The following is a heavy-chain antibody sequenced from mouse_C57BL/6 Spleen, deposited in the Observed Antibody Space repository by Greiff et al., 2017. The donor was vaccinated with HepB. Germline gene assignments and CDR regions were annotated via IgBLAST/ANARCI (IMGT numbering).Heavy chain of an antibody. CDR3: ARYSNYVDWFAY. Sequence: QVQLQQPGAELVKPGASVKMSCKASGYTFTSYWITWVKQRPGQGLEWIGDIYPGSGSTNYNEKFKSKATLTVDTSSSTAYMQLSSLTSEDSAVYYCARYSNYVDWFAYWGQGTLVTVSA. CDR2: IYPGSGST. J-gene: IGHJ3*01. CDR1: GYTFTSYW. D-gene: IGHD2-5*01. V-gene: IGHV1-55*01.